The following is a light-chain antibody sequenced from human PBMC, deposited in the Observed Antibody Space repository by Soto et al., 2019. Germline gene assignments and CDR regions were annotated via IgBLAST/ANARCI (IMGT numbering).Light chain of an antibody. J-gene: IGLJ2*01. CDR1: SSDVGGYKY. CDR2: EVS. CDR3: SSYTSTTKV. V-gene: IGLV2-14*01. Sequence: QSALTQPASVSGSPGQSITISCTGTSSDVGGYKYVSWYQQHPGKAPKLMIYEVSNRPSGVSNRFSDSKSGNTASLTISGLQAEDEADYYCSSYTSTTKVFGGGTKLTVL.